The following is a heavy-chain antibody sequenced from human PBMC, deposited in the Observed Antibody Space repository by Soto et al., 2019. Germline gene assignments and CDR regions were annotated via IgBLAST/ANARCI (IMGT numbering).Heavy chain of an antibody. Sequence: AGGSLRLSCEVSGFIFSMYSMSWVRQTPGKGLEWVAKIPQDGVDGHYADAVKGRFTISRDNGKNSLYLQMNNQRAEDTAVYYCARDHLILPAHDFFYGSDVWGRGATVTVSS. J-gene: IGHJ6*02. CDR2: IPQDGVDG. CDR3: ARDHLILPAHDFFYGSDV. V-gene: IGHV3-7*03. CDR1: GFIFSMYS. D-gene: IGHD2-21*02.